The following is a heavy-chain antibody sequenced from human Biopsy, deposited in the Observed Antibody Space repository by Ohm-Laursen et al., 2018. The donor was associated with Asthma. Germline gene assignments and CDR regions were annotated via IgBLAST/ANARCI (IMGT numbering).Heavy chain of an antibody. CDR2: IKHDGTEK. D-gene: IGHD1-14*01. CDR3: ARDGPELPTELDY. V-gene: IGHV3-7*01. Sequence: SLRLSCTASGFTFGDYWMSWVRQVPGKGLEWVANIKHDGTEKNHVDSLKGRFTISRDNAKNSLYLQMNSLRAEDTAVYCCARDGPELPTELDYWGPGTLVTVSS. CDR1: GFTFGDYW. J-gene: IGHJ4*02.